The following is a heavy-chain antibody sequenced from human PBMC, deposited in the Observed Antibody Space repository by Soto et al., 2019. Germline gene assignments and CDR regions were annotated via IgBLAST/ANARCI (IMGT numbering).Heavy chain of an antibody. CDR3: AKATATGGGAFEI. D-gene: IGHD2-8*02. Sequence: GGSLRLSCAVSGFICSSYDMSWVRQAPGKGLAWVSTVLVAGSQHYEDSVQGRFTISRDTSKNTVFLYMNSLTAGDTAVYYCAKATATGGGAFEIYGQGTMVTVSS. J-gene: IGHJ3*02. V-gene: IGHV3-23*01. CDR1: GFICSSYD. CDR2: VLVAGSQ.